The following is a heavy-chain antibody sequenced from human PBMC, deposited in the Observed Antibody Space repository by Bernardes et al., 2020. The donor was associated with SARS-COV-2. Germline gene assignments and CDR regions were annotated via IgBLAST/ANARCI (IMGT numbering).Heavy chain of an antibody. D-gene: IGHD2-8*01. CDR3: ARDLGYCTNGVCSP. J-gene: IGHJ5*02. Sequence: GGSLRLSCAASGFTFSNSWMHWVRQAPGKGLVWVARINTDGSSTSYADSVKGRFTISRDNAKNMLFLQMSGLRAEDTAMYYCARDLGYCTNGVCSPWGQGTLVTVSS. CDR1: GFTFSNSW. CDR2: INTDGSST. V-gene: IGHV3-74*01.